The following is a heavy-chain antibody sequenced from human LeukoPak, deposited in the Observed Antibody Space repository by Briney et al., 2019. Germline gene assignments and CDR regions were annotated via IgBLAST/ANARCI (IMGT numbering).Heavy chain of an antibody. CDR2: INHSGST. J-gene: IGHJ5*02. CDR1: GGSFSGYY. Sequence: SETLSLTCAVYGGSFSGYYWSWIRQPPGKGLEWIGEINHSGSTNYNPYLKSRVTISVDTSKNQFSLKLSSVTAADTAVYYCAREYPYNWFDHWGQGTLVTVSS. V-gene: IGHV4-34*01. D-gene: IGHD2-2*02. CDR3: AREYPYNWFDH.